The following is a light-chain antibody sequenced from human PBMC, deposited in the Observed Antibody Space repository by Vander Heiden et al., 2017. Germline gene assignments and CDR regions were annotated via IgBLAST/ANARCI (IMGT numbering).Light chain of an antibody. J-gene: IGLJ1*01. CDR3: SSYAGSTVV. CDR1: SSDVGGYNY. V-gene: IGLV2-8*01. CDR2: EVS. Sequence: QSALTQPPSASGSPGQSVTISCTGTSSDVGGYNYVSWYQQHPGKAPKLMIFEVSKRPAGVPERFSGSKSGNTASLTVAGRQAEDEDDYYCSSYAGSTVVFGTGTKVTVL.